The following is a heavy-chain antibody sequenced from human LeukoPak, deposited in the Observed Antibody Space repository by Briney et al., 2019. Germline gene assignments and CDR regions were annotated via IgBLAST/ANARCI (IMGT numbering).Heavy chain of an antibody. D-gene: IGHD3-10*01. V-gene: IGHV3-11*04. CDR1: GFTFSDYY. CDR2: ISSSGSTI. J-gene: IGHJ4*02. CDR3: AKDIRPVRGGSIDY. Sequence: PGGSLRLSCAASGFTFSDYYMSWIRQAPGKGLEWVSYISSSGSTIYYAGSVKGRFTISRDNAKNTLYLQMNSLRAEDTAVYYCAKDIRPVRGGSIDYWGQGTLVTVSS.